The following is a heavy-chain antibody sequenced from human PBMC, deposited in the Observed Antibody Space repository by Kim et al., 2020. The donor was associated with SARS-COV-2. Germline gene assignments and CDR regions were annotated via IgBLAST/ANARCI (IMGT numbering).Heavy chain of an antibody. D-gene: IGHD6-13*01. CDR3: ARDSYSAGPEI. J-gene: IGHJ4*02. Sequence: PTYAQGFTGRFVFSLDTSVSTAYLQISSLKAEDTAVYYCARDSYSAGPEIWGQGTLVTVSS. CDR2: P. V-gene: IGHV7-4-1*02.